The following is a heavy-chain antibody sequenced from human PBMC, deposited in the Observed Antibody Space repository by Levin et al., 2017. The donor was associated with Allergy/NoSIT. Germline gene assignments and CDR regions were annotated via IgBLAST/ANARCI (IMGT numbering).Heavy chain of an antibody. Sequence: GESLKISCAASGFTFNTYGMHWVRQAPGKGLEWVAAISFDGSKKYYEDSVKGRFTISRDNSKNTLYLEMSSLRAEDTALYYCAKDSKYCSDGTCFTEDWYFDLWGRGTLVTVSS. CDR2: ISFDGSKK. V-gene: IGHV3-30*18. CDR3: AKDSKYCSDGTCFTEDWYFDL. J-gene: IGHJ2*01. D-gene: IGHD2-15*01. CDR1: GFTFNTYG.